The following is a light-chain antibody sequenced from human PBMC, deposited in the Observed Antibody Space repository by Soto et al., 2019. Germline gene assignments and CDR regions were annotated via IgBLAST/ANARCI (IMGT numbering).Light chain of an antibody. V-gene: IGKV1-5*03. CDR1: QSVRDW. CDR3: QQYYSYSPLT. Sequence: DIQMTQSPSTLSASVGDRVTVTCRASQSVRDWVAWYQQQAGRAPRLLIYKASSLQSGVPSRFSGSGFGTEFTLTISSLQPDDFASYSCQQYYSYSPLTFGGGTKVEIK. J-gene: IGKJ4*01. CDR2: KAS.